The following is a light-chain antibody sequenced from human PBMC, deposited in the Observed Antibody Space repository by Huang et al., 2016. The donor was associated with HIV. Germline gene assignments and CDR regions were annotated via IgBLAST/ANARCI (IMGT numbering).Light chain of an antibody. CDR3: QQYGSSPRT. V-gene: IGKV3-20*01. CDR1: QSISSGH. J-gene: IGKJ1*01. CDR2: GAS. Sequence: EIVLTQSPGTLSLSPGERATLSCRSSQSISSGHLAWYQQKPGQAPRLLIYGASSRATGIPHRFSGSWSGTDFTLTISSLEREDFGVYFCQQYGSSPRTCGQGTKVEIK.